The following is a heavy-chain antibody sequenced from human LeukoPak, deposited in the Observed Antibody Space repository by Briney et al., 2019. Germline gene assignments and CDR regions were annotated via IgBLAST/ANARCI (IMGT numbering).Heavy chain of an antibody. V-gene: IGHV1-8*03. J-gene: IGHJ4*02. D-gene: IGHD3-22*01. CDR2: MNPNSGNT. CDR1: GYTFTSYD. CDR3: ARGRSNYYDSSGSDY. Sequence: ASVKVSCKASGYTFTSYDINWVRRATGQGLEWMGWMNPNSGNTGYAQKFQGRVTITRNTSISTAYMELSSLRSEDTAVYYCARGRSNYYDSSGSDYWGQGTLVTVSS.